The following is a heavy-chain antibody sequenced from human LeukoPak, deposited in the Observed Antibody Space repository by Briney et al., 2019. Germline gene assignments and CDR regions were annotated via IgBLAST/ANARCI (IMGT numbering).Heavy chain of an antibody. Sequence: PGGSLRLSCAVSGFTFSSYWMSWVRQAPGKGLEWVANIKQDGSEKHYEDSVKGRFTISRDNAKNSLYLQMNRLRAEDTAVYYCARAIFGVVIATYFD. CDR1: GFTFSSYW. D-gene: IGHD3-3*01. J-gene: IGHJ4*01. CDR2: IKQDGSEK. CDR3: ARAIFGVVIATYFD. V-gene: IGHV3-7*01.